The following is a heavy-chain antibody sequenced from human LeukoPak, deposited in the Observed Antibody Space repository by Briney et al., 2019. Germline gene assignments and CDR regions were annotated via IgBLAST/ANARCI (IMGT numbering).Heavy chain of an antibody. CDR2: ISSSSSYI. Sequence: GGSLSLSCAASGFTFSSYSMNWVRQAPGKGLEWVSSISSSSSYIYYADSVKGRFTISRDNAKNSLYLQMNSLRAEDTAVYYCAREAAHFNYDILTGYVYYFDYWGQGTLVTVSS. D-gene: IGHD3-9*01. J-gene: IGHJ4*02. CDR3: AREAAHFNYDILTGYVYYFDY. CDR1: GFTFSSYS. V-gene: IGHV3-21*01.